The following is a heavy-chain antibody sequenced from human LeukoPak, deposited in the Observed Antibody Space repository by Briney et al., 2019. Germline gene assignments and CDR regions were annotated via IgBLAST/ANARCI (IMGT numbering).Heavy chain of an antibody. CDR2: ISSSSSYI. J-gene: IGHJ4*02. D-gene: IGHD2-15*01. Sequence: GGSLRLSCAASGFTFSSYSMNWVRQAPGKGLEWVSSISSSSSYIYYADSVKGRFTISRDNAKNSLYLQMNSLRAEDTAVYYCATILGYCSGGTCTKDYWGQGTLVTVSS. CDR3: ATILGYCSGGTCTKDY. CDR1: GFTFSSYS. V-gene: IGHV3-21*01.